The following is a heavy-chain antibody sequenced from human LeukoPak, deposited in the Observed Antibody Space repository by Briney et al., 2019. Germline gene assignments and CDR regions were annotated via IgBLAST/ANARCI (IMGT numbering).Heavy chain of an antibody. CDR2: ISSSGSTI. V-gene: IGHV3-48*03. J-gene: IGHJ4*02. CDR1: GFTISSYE. Sequence: GGSLRLSCAASGFTISSYEMNWVRQAPGKGLEWVSYISSSGSTIYYADSVKGRFTISRDNAKNSLYLQMNSLRAEDTAVYYCAKSMVRGVIDYWGQGTLVTVSS. CDR3: AKSMVRGVIDY. D-gene: IGHD3-10*01.